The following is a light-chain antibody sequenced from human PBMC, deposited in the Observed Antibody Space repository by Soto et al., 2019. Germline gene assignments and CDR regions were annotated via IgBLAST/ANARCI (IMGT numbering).Light chain of an antibody. CDR1: QSVSSSY. CDR3: QQYGSSPRYT. V-gene: IGKV3-20*01. CDR2: GAS. Sequence: EIVLTQSPGTLSLSPGERATLSCRASQSVSSSYLAWYQQKPGQAPRLLIYGASSRTTGIPDRFSGSGSGTDFTLTISRLEPEDFAVYYCQQYGSSPRYTFVQGTKVDIK. J-gene: IGKJ2*01.